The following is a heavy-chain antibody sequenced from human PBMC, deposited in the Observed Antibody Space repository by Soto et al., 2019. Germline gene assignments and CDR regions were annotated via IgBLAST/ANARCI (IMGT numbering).Heavy chain of an antibody. J-gene: IGHJ4*02. V-gene: IGHV3-30*18. CDR1: GFTFSSYG. CDR2: ISYDGSNK. Sequence: QVQLVESGGGVVQPGRSLRLSCAASGFTFSSYGMHWVRQAPGKGLEWVAVISYDGSNKYYADSVKGRFTISRDNSKNRLYLQMNSLRAEDTAVYYSAKEGSIRYSSGWYDYWGQGTLVTVSS. CDR3: AKEGSIRYSSGWYDY. D-gene: IGHD6-19*01.